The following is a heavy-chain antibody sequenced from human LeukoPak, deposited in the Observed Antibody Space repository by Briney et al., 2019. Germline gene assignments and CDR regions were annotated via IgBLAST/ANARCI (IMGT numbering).Heavy chain of an antibody. D-gene: IGHD2-2*01. CDR1: GYTFTSYG. V-gene: IGHV1-18*01. J-gene: IGHJ4*02. CDR2: ISAYSGNT. CDR3: ARARCSSISCTFDY. Sequence: ASVKVSCKASGYTFTSYGISWVRQAPGQGLEWMGWISAYSGNTNYAQNLQGRVTMTTDTSTTTAYVELRSLRSDETAVYYCARARCSSISCTFDYWGQGTLVIVSS.